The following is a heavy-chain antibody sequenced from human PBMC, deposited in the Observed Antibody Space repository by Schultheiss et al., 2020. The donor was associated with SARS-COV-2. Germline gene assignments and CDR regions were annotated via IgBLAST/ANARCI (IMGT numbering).Heavy chain of an antibody. CDR2: IYTSGST. CDR3: ARSGIVVPAAMDV. J-gene: IGHJ6*04. CDR1: GGSISSYY. V-gene: IGHV4-59*01. D-gene: IGHD2-2*01. Sequence: SETLSLTCTVSGGSISSYYWSWIRQPPGKGLEWIGYIYTSGSTNYNPSLKSRVTMSVDTSKNQFSLKLSSVTAADTAVYYCARSGIVVPAAMDVWGKGTTVTVSS.